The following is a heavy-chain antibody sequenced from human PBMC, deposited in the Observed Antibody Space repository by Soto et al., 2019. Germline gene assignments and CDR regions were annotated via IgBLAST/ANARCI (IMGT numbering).Heavy chain of an antibody. J-gene: IGHJ3*02. Sequence: QVQLVETGGGVVQPGRSLRLSCAASGFTFSSYGMHWDRQAPGKGLEWVAVIWYDGSNKYYADSVKGRFTISRDNSKNTLYLQMNSLRAEDTAVYYCARDGGGVTAMVYAFDIWGQGTMVTVSS. D-gene: IGHD5-18*01. V-gene: IGHV3-33*01. CDR1: GFTFSSYG. CDR3: ARDGGGVTAMVYAFDI. CDR2: IWYDGSNK.